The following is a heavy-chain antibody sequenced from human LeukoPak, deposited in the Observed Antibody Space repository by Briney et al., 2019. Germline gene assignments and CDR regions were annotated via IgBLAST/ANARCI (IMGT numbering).Heavy chain of an antibody. Sequence: GGSLRLSRAASGFSFSSHGMSWVRQAPGKGLEWVSGIIGGAGSTYYADSVKGRFTISRDNAKNSLYLQMNSLRAEDTAVYYCARLSSGWYNWFDPWGQGTLVTVSS. D-gene: IGHD6-19*01. J-gene: IGHJ5*02. CDR1: GFSFSSHG. CDR2: IIGGAGST. CDR3: ARLSSGWYNWFDP. V-gene: IGHV3-23*01.